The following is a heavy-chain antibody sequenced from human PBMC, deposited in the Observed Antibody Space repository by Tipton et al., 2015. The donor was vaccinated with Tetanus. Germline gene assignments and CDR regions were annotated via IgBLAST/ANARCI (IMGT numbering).Heavy chain of an antibody. CDR3: ARDNRVPLRFGELLEFYYYYGMDV. Sequence: LRLSCTVSGGSISDYYWSWIRQPPGKGLEWIGYIYYTGNTNYNPSLKSRVTISVDTSKSQFSLKLTSVTAADTAVYYCARDNRVPLRFGELLEFYYYYGMDVWGQGTTVTVSS. D-gene: IGHD3-10*01. CDR1: GGSISDYY. J-gene: IGHJ6*02. CDR2: IYYTGNT. V-gene: IGHV4-59*01.